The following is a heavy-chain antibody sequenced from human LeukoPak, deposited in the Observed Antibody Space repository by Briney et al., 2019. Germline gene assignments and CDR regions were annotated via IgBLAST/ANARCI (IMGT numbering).Heavy chain of an antibody. CDR3: ARDRGSYYDILTGSP. CDR1: GGTFSSYA. V-gene: IGHV1-69*04. Sequence: ASVKVSCKASGGTFSSYAISWVRQAPGQGLEWMGRIIPILGIANYAQKFQGRVTITADKSTSTAYMELSSLGSEDTAVYYCARDRGSYYDILTGSPWGQGTLVTVSS. J-gene: IGHJ5*02. CDR2: IIPILGIA. D-gene: IGHD3-9*01.